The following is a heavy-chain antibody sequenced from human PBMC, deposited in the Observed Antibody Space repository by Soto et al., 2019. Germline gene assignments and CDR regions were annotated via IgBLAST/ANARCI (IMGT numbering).Heavy chain of an antibody. V-gene: IGHV3-7*01. Sequence: GGSLRLSCAASGFTFSSYWMSWVRQAPGKGLEWVANIKQDGSEKYYVDSVKGRFTISRDNAKNSLYLQMNSLRAEDTAVYYCARDGHYCSGGSCYSFHTTHFDYWGQGTLVTVSS. J-gene: IGHJ4*02. D-gene: IGHD2-15*01. CDR2: IKQDGSEK. CDR3: ARDGHYCSGGSCYSFHTTHFDY. CDR1: GFTFSSYW.